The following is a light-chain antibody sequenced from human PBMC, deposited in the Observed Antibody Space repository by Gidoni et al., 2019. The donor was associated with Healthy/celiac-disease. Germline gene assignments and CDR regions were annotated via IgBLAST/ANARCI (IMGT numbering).Light chain of an antibody. Sequence: EIGLTQSPATLSLSPGERATLSCRASQSVSSYFAWYQQKPGQAPRLLIYDASNRATGIPARFSGSGSGTDFTLTISSLEPEDFAVYYCQQRSNWPPGAFTFGQXTRLEIK. CDR1: QSVSSY. CDR2: DAS. CDR3: QQRSNWPPGAFT. V-gene: IGKV3-11*01. J-gene: IGKJ5*01.